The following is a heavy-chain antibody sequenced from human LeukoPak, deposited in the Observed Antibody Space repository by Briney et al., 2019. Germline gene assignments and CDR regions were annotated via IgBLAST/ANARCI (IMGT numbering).Heavy chain of an antibody. V-gene: IGHV4-61*05. CDR1: GGSVKNSNYY. Sequence: SETLSLTCTVSGGSVKNSNYYWGWIRQPPGKGLEWIGYIYYSGSTNYNPSLKGRVTISVDTSKNQLSLKLSSVTAADTAVYYCARHGYPRKIWLGETGFDSWGQGTLVTVSS. D-gene: IGHD3-10*01. CDR2: IYYSGST. CDR3: ARHGYPRKIWLGETGFDS. J-gene: IGHJ4*02.